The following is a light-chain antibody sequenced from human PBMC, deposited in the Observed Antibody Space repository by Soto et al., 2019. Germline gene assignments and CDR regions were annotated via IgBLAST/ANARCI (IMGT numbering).Light chain of an antibody. CDR1: GNDLPSYDLPAYKY. Sequence: QSALTQPASVSGSPGQSITISCSGIGNDLPSYDLPAYKYVSWYQQHPGKAPKLIIYDVRDRPSGISNRFSGSTSGNTASLTISGLPAEDEADYYCSSYTNSDNYVFGPGTKLTVL. CDR2: DVR. J-gene: IGLJ1*01. CDR3: SSYTNSDNYV. V-gene: IGLV2-14*01.